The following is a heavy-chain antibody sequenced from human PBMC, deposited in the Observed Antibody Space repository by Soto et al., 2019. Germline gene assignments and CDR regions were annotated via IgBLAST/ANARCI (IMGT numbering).Heavy chain of an antibody. V-gene: IGHV1-69*06. J-gene: IGHJ1*01. D-gene: IGHD6-19*01. CDR1: GGTFSSYA. CDR3: ARALEAVAESGYFQH. CDR2: IIPIFGTA. Sequence: QVQLVQSGAEGKKPGSSVKVSCKASGGTFSSYAISWVRQAPGQGLEWMGGIIPIFGTANYAQKFQGRVTITADKSTSTAYMELSSLISEDTAVYYCARALEAVAESGYFQHWGQGTLVTVSS.